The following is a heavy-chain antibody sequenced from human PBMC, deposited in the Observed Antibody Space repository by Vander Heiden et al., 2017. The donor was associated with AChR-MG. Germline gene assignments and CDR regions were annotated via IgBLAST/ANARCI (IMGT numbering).Heavy chain of an antibody. V-gene: IGHV3-48*03. CDR2: ISSRGNNL. CDR1: GFTFRKYE. J-gene: IGHJ4*02. CDR3: AREDGTTGHFDQ. Sequence: EVQLVESGGGLVKPGGSLRLSCGASGFTFRKYEMNWVRQAPGKGLEWISYISSRGNNLYYADSVKGRFTISRDNAKNSLYLQINSLRVEDTAIYYCAREDGTTGHFDQWGQGTLVTVSS. D-gene: IGHD1-7*01.